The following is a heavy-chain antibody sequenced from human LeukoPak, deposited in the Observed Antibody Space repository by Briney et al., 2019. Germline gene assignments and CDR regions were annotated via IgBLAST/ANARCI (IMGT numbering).Heavy chain of an antibody. Sequence: GGSLRLSCAASGFTFSSYGMHWVRQAPGKGLEWVAVISYDGSNKYYADSVKGRFTISRDNSKNTLYLQMNSLRAEDTAVYYCAKTIVPAANLDYYYYMDVWGKGTTVTVSS. CDR1: GFTFSSYG. CDR3: AKTIVPAANLDYYYYMDV. CDR2: ISYDGSNK. D-gene: IGHD2-2*01. V-gene: IGHV3-30*18. J-gene: IGHJ6*03.